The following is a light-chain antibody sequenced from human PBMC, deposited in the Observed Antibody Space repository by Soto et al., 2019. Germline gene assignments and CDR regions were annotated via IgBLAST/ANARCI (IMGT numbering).Light chain of an antibody. CDR2: AAS. CDR1: QSVSSY. V-gene: IGKV3-11*01. Sequence: EIVLTQSPAILSLSPGERATLYCMASQSVSSYLTWYQQKPGQAPSLLISAASNRATGIPARFSGSGSGTDFTLAISSLEPEDSAVYYWQQRSDLPITAGGGTKVEIK. J-gene: IGKJ4*01. CDR3: QQRSDLPIT.